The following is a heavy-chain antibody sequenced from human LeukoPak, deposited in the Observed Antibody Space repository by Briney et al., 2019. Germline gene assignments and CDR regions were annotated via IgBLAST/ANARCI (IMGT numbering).Heavy chain of an antibody. J-gene: IGHJ4*02. V-gene: IGHV3-7*01. CDR3: LQRGFDY. CDR1: GFTFSSNY. D-gene: IGHD3-16*01. CDR2: VKPDGRDK. Sequence: GGSLRLSCAASGFTFSSNYMTWVRQAPGKGLEWVANVKPDGRDKHYVDSVEGRFTISKDNAKNSLYLQMNSLRVEDTAVYYCLQRGFDYWGQGALVTVSS.